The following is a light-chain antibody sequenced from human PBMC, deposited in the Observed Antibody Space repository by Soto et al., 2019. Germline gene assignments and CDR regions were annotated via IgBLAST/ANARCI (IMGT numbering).Light chain of an antibody. CDR2: WAS. Sequence: EIVLTQSPATLSLSPGERATLSCRASQSVSSSYLAWYQQKPGQPPQLIIYWASTRESGVPERFSGSGSGTDFTLTISSLEAEDVAFYWCQQYFDVPFTFGGGTKVEI. V-gene: IGKV3-20*01. CDR3: QQYFDVPFT. CDR1: QSVSSSY. J-gene: IGKJ4*01.